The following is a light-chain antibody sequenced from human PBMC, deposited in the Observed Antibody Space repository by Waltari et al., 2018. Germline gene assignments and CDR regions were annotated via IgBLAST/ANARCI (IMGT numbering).Light chain of an antibody. CDR2: YYSESGT. J-gene: IGLJ2*01. V-gene: IGLV5-39*01. Sequence: QPVLTQPTSLSASPESSARLNCTLTGGFDVGDSNVFWYQQRPGSPPRYLLYYYSESGTHRGSGVPSRFSGSKDTSANAGLLLISGLQSEDEADYFCAVWHNSAWLFGGGTRLTVL. CDR3: AVWHNSAWL. CDR1: GGFDVGDSN.